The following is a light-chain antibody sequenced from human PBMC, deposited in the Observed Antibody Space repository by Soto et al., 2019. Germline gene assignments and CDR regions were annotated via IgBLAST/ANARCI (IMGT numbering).Light chain of an antibody. CDR2: KAS. J-gene: IGKJ1*01. V-gene: IGKV1-5*03. CDR1: QTISDW. Sequence: SEVPESPSTLSATIGDRVTITCRASQTISDWLAWHQQKPGKAPKLLIYKASSLESGVPSRFSGSGSGTEFTLTISSLQSEDFAVYYCQQYNNWPTCTSGQPSKADI. CDR3: QQYNNWPTCT.